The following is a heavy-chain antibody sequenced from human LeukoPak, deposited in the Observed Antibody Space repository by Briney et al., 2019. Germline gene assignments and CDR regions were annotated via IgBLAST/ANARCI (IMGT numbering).Heavy chain of an antibody. Sequence: PSETLSLTCIVSVGSISSYYWSWIRQPPGKGLEGMGYIYYSGSTNYNPSLKSRVTISVDTSKNQFSLKLSSVTAADTAVYYCARTTGLWFGELYLYFDNWSQGTLVTVSS. V-gene: IGHV4-59*01. D-gene: IGHD3-10*01. CDR1: VGSISSYY. J-gene: IGHJ4*02. CDR3: ARTTGLWFGELYLYFDN. CDR2: IYYSGST.